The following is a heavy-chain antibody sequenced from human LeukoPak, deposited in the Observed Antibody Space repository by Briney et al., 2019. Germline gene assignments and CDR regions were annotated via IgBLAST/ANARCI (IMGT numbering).Heavy chain of an antibody. Sequence: PGRSLRLSCAASGFTFSSYGMHWVRQAPGKGLEWVAVISYDGSNKYYADSVKGRFTISRDNSKNTLYLQMNSLRAEDTAVYYCAKSVGISSSLDYWGQGTLVTVSS. CDR1: GFTFSSYG. CDR3: AKSVGISSSLDY. J-gene: IGHJ4*02. V-gene: IGHV3-30*18. CDR2: ISYDGSNK. D-gene: IGHD6-6*01.